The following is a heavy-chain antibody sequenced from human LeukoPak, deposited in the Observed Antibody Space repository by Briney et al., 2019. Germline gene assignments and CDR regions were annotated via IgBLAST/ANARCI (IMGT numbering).Heavy chain of an antibody. CDR3: ARDSYCGGDCDPASLYYYYGMDV. CDR2: ISISSSYI. J-gene: IGHJ6*02. Sequence: PGGSLRLSCAASGFTFSSYNMNWVRQAPGKGLEGVSSISISSSYIYYADSVKGRFTISRDNAKNSLFLQMNSLRAEDTAVYYCARDSYCGGDCDPASLYYYYGMDVWGQGTTVTVSS. CDR1: GFTFSSYN. V-gene: IGHV3-21*01. D-gene: IGHD2-21*02.